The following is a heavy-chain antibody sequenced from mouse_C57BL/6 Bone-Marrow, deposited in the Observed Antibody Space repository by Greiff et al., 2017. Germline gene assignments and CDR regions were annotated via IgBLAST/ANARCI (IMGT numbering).Heavy chain of an antibody. CDR1: GYSFTGYY. J-gene: IGHJ2*01. CDR3: AREDDGYYVYFDY. CDR2: IYPYNGVS. Sequence: DVKLVESGPELVKPGASVKISCKASGYSFTGYYMHWVKQSHGNILDWIGYIYPYNGVSSHNQEFKGKATLTVDKSSSTAYMELRSLTSEDSAVYYCAREDDGYYVYFDYWGQGTTLTVSS. D-gene: IGHD2-3*01. V-gene: IGHV1-31*01.